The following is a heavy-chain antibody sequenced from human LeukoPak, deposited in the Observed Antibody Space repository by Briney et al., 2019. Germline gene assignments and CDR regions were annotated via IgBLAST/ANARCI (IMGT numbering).Heavy chain of an antibody. D-gene: IGHD6-19*01. CDR1: RGSPTRSEYY. J-gene: IGHJ4*02. CDR2: IYYSGST. CDR3: ARHHRSGYYEVDY. Sequence: PPETPSLTLTLPRGSPTRSEYYWGWIRHPPGRRLEWVGTIYYSGSTSYNPSLKGRVTMSVDTSKNQFSLKLSSVTAADTAVYYCARHHRSGYYEVDYWGQGTLVTVSS. V-gene: IGHV4-39*01.